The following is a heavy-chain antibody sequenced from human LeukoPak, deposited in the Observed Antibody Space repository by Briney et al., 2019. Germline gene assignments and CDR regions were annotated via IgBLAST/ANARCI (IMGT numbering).Heavy chain of an antibody. CDR3: AKDLHFDWLLFDY. CDR1: GFTFSSYS. Sequence: GGSLRLSCAASGFTFSSYSMNWVRQAPGKGLEWVSSISSSSSYIYYADSVKGRFTISRDNSKNTLYLQMNSLRAEDTAVYYCAKDLHFDWLLFDYWGQGTLVTVSS. J-gene: IGHJ4*02. CDR2: ISSSSSYI. D-gene: IGHD3-9*01. V-gene: IGHV3-21*04.